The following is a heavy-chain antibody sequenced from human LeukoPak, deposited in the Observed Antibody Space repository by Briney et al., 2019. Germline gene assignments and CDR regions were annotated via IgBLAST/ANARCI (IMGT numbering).Heavy chain of an antibody. D-gene: IGHD4-17*01. Sequence: SSETLSLTCAVYGGSFSGYYWSWIRQPPGKGLEWIGEINHSGSTNYNPSLKSRVTIPVDTSKNQFSLKLSSVTAADTAVYYCAKGYDYGDCDYWGQGTLVTVSS. J-gene: IGHJ4*02. CDR1: GGSFSGYY. CDR3: AKGYDYGDCDY. CDR2: INHSGST. V-gene: IGHV4-34*01.